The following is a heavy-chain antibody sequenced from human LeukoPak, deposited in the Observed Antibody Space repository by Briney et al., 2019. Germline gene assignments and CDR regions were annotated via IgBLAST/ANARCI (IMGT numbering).Heavy chain of an antibody. Sequence: ASVKVSCKASGYTFTTYYMHWVRQAPGQGLEWMGIINPSGGSTTYAQKFQGRVTITRDTSTSTVYMEVSSLRSEDTAVYYCARDRHGPGTYNYYGMDVWGQGTTVTVSS. D-gene: IGHD3-10*01. CDR2: INPSGGST. V-gene: IGHV1-46*01. CDR1: GYTFTTYY. CDR3: ARDRHGPGTYNYYGMDV. J-gene: IGHJ6*02.